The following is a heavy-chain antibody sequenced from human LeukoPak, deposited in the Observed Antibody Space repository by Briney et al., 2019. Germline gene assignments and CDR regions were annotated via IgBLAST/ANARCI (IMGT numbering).Heavy chain of an antibody. CDR2: IYYSGST. CDR3: ARYPFDGYNYYFDY. Sequence: SETLSLTCTVSGGSISSYYWSWIRQPPRKGLEWIGYIYYSGSTKYNPSLKSRDTISVDTTKNQFSLRLSSVTAADTAVYYCARYPFDGYNYYFDYWGQGTLVTVSS. D-gene: IGHD5-24*01. V-gene: IGHV4-59*01. CDR1: GGSISSYY. J-gene: IGHJ4*02.